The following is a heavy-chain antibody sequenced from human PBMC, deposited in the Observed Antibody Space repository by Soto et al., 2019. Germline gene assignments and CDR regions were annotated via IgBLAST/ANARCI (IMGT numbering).Heavy chain of an antibody. CDR1: GGSISSAAYY. CDR3: ASEYTYGSNFFDC. D-gene: IGHD5-18*01. CDR2: ISHSGST. Sequence: SETLSLTCTVSGGSISSAAYYWSWIRQHPGKDLEWIGYISHSGSTYYTPSLKSRVIISADTSKNQFSLNLNSVTAADTAVYYCASEYTYGSNFFDCWGQGALVTVSS. V-gene: IGHV4-31*03. J-gene: IGHJ4*02.